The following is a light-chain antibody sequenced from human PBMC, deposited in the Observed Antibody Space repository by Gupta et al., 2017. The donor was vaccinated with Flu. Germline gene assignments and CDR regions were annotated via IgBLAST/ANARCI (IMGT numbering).Light chain of an antibody. Sequence: TLSLSPGERATLSCRASQSISRYLAWYKKKPGQAPRLLIYDASYRATGIKARFSGSGDGTDFTLTIISREPEDFAVYYCQQRSKGPPYITFGRGTKVEFK. CDR3: QQRSKGPPYIT. J-gene: IGKJ4*01. V-gene: IGKV3-11*01. CDR1: QSISRY. CDR2: DAS.